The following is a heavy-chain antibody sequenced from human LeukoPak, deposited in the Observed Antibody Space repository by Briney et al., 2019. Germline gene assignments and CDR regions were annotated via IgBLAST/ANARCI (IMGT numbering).Heavy chain of an antibody. Sequence: GGSLRLSCTASGFTFSSFEMNWVRLAPGKGLEWISCISGSGSTVCYADSVKGRFTISRDNAKNSLYLQMNSLRAEDTAVYYCAKGFRDTAMFLDDWGQGTLVTVSS. D-gene: IGHD5-18*01. CDR1: GFTFSSFE. CDR2: ISGSGSTV. J-gene: IGHJ4*02. V-gene: IGHV3-48*03. CDR3: AKGFRDTAMFLDD.